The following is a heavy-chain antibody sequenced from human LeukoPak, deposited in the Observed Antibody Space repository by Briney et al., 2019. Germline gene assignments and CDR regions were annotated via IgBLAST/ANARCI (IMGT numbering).Heavy chain of an antibody. CDR1: GGTFSSYA. J-gene: IGHJ6*03. CDR3: PGGYDFWSGSPYYYYYMDV. D-gene: IGHD3-3*01. Sequence: SVKVSCKAPGGTFSSYAISWVRQAPGQGLEWMGGIIPIFGTANYAQKFQGRVTITADESTSTDYMELSSLRSEDTAVYYCPGGYDFWSGSPYYYYYMDVWGKGTTVTVSS. CDR2: IIPIFGTA. V-gene: IGHV1-69*01.